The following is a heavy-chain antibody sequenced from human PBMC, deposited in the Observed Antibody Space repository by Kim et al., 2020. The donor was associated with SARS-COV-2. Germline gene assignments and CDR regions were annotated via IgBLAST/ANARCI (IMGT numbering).Heavy chain of an antibody. D-gene: IGHD1-26*01. CDR3: ARVSGSYYLVDY. V-gene: IGHV4-59*13. J-gene: IGHJ4*02. CDR1: GGSISSYY. Sequence: SETLSLTCTVSGGSISSYYWSWIRQPPGKGLEWIGYIYYSGSTNYNPSLKSRVTISVDTSKNQFSLKLSSVTAADTAVYYCARVSGSYYLVDYWGQGILVTVSS. CDR2: IYYSGST.